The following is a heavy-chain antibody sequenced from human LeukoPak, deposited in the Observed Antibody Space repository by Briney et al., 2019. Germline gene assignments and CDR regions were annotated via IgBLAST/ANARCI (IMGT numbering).Heavy chain of an antibody. J-gene: IGHJ4*02. CDR2: ISGSGGST. Sequence: GGSLRLSCAASGFTFSSYAITWVRQAPGNGLEWVSGISGSGGSTYDTDSVKGRFTISRDNSKNTVYLQMNSLRAEDTAVYYCAKTYSGTWYPDYWGQGTLVTVSS. V-gene: IGHV3-23*01. CDR1: GFTFSSYA. CDR3: AKTYSGTWYPDY. D-gene: IGHD6-13*01.